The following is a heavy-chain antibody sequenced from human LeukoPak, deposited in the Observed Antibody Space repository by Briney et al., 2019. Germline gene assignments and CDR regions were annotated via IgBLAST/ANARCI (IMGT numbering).Heavy chain of an antibody. CDR2: ISWISGSI. Sequence: GGSLRLSCAASGFTFSSYAMSWVRQAPGKGLEWVSGISWISGSIGYADSVKGRFTISRDNAKNSLYLQMNSLRAEDTALYYCAKGIAAAVTYYFDYWGQGTLVTVSS. D-gene: IGHD6-13*01. V-gene: IGHV3-9*01. J-gene: IGHJ4*02. CDR3: AKGIAAAVTYYFDY. CDR1: GFTFSSYA.